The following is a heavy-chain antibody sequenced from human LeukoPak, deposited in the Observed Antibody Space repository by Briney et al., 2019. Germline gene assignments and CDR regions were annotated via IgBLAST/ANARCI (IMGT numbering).Heavy chain of an antibody. CDR1: GSRFTSYW. D-gene: IGHD3-22*01. CDR2: IYPGDSDT. Sequence: GASLQISCKGSGSRFTSYWIGWVRPLPGKGLEWMGIIYPGDSDTRYSPSFQGQVTISADKSISTAYLQWSSLKASDTAMYYCARFPSISYDSSAHGFDYWGQGTLVTVSS. CDR3: ARFPSISYDSSAHGFDY. J-gene: IGHJ4*02. V-gene: IGHV5-51*01.